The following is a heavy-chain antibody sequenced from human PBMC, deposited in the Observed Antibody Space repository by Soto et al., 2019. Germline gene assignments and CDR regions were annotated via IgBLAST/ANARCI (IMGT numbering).Heavy chain of an antibody. D-gene: IGHD3-3*01. Sequence: SQTLSLTCAISGDSVSSNSAAWNWIRQSPSRGLEWLGRTYYRSKWYNDYAVSVKSRIAINPDTSKNQFSLQLNSVTPEDTAVYYCARVEYYDFWSGYPESGMDVWGQGTTVTVS. CDR1: GDSVSSNSAA. CDR2: TYYRSKWYN. J-gene: IGHJ6*02. CDR3: ARVEYYDFWSGYPESGMDV. V-gene: IGHV6-1*01.